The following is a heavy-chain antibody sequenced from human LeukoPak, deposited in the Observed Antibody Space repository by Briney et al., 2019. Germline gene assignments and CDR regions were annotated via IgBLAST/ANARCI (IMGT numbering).Heavy chain of an antibody. CDR3: ARDDRSLMVRGTDY. CDR2: IYSGGST. CDR1: GFTVSSNY. Sequence: GGSLRLSCAASGFTVSSNYMSWVRQAPGKGLEWVSVIYSGGSTYYADSVKGRFTISRDNSKNTLYLQMNSLRAEDTAVYYCARDDRSLMVRGTDYWGQGTLVTVSS. D-gene: IGHD3-10*01. J-gene: IGHJ4*02. V-gene: IGHV3-53*01.